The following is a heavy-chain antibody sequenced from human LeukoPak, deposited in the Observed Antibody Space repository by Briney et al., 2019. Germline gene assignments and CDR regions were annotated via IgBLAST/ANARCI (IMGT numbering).Heavy chain of an antibody. CDR2: IIPILGIA. J-gene: IGHJ4*02. Sequence: GASVKVSCKASGGTFSSYAISWVRQAPGQELEWMGRIIPILGIANYAQKFQGRVTITADKSTSTAYMELSSLRSEDTAVYYCARIFNSGSYSFDYWGQGTLVTVSS. V-gene: IGHV1-69*04. CDR3: ARIFNSGSYSFDY. CDR1: GGTFSSYA. D-gene: IGHD1-26*01.